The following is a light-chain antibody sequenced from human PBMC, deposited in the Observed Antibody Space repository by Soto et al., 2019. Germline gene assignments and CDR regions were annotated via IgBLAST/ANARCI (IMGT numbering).Light chain of an antibody. V-gene: IGKV3-20*01. J-gene: IGKJ1*01. CDR1: QSVSSTF. Sequence: EIVLTQSPGSLSLSPGERATLSCRASQSVSSTFFAWYQQRPGQAPRLLMYGASSRATGLPERCSGSGSGTDFTLTTSRLEPEDFAVYYCQQFGSSVTFGQGTKVEIK. CDR2: GAS. CDR3: QQFGSSVT.